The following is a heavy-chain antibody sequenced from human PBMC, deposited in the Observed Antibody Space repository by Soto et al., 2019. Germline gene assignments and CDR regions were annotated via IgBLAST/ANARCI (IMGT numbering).Heavy chain of an antibody. CDR1: GYSFRTYG. CDR2: ISVYNGHT. J-gene: IGHJ4*02. V-gene: IGHV1-18*01. CDR3: ARGRGASSWYETPHYFDY. D-gene: IGHD6-13*01. Sequence: QVQMVQSGTEVEKPGASVKISCQASGYSFRTYGINWVRQAPGQGLEWMGWISVYNGHTYYTEKFQGRVTMTTDTSTNTAYMELRSLRSDDTAVYYCARGRGASSWYETPHYFDYGGQGTLVTVSS.